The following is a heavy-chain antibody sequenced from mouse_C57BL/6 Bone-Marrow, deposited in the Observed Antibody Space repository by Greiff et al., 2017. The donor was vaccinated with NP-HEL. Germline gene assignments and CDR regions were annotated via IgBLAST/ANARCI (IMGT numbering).Heavy chain of an antibody. CDR1: GFTFNTYA. CDR2: IRSKSSHYAT. CDR3: VRETPRYGGFAY. Sequence: DVKLVESGGGLVQPKGSLKLSCAASGFTFNTYAMHWVRQAPGKGLEWVARIRSKSSHYATYYADSVKDRFTISRAASQSMRYLQMNNLKTEDTAMYYCVRETPRYGGFAYWGQGTLVTVSA. V-gene: IGHV10-3*01. D-gene: IGHD2-14*01. J-gene: IGHJ3*01.